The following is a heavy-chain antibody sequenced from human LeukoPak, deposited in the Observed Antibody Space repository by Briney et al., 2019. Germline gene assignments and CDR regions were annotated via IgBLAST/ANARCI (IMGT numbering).Heavy chain of an antibody. V-gene: IGHV3-21*01. CDR2: ISSSSSYI. Sequence: GGSLRLSCAASGFTFSSSAMSWVRQVPGKGLEWVSSISSSSSYIYYADSVKGRFTISRDNAKNSLYLQMNSLRAEDTAVYYCARDPNYYYYYGMDVWGQGTTVTVSS. CDR3: ARDPNYYYYYGMDV. CDR1: GFTFSSSA. J-gene: IGHJ6*02.